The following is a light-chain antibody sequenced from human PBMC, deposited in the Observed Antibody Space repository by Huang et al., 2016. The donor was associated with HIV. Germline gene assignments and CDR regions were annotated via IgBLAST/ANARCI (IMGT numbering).Light chain of an antibody. CDR2: GAS. V-gene: IGKV3-15*01. J-gene: IGKJ1*01. CDR3: QQYNNWRWA. CDR1: QSVSSN. Sequence: LSCRASQSVSSNLAWYQQKPGQAPRLLIYGASTRATDIPARFSGSGSGTEFTLTISSLQSEDFAVYYCQQYNNWRWAFGQGTKVEIK.